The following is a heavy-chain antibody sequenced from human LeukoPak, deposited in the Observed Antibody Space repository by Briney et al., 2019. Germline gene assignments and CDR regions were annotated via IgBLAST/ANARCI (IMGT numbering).Heavy chain of an antibody. CDR1: GFTFSNTW. J-gene: IGHJ4*02. Sequence: GGSLRLSCAASGFTFSNTWMAWVRQAPGKGLEWVANINQDASTKHYVDSVKGRFTISRDNAKNSLYPQMNSLRAEDTAVYYCGRDQSGSLDYWRQGTLVTVSS. D-gene: IGHD1-26*01. V-gene: IGHV3-7*01. CDR2: INQDASTK. CDR3: GRDQSGSLDY.